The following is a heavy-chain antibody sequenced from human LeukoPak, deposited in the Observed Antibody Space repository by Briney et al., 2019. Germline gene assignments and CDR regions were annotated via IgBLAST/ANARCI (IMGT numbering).Heavy chain of an antibody. CDR2: ISGSGGST. CDR3: AKTRDDDFWSGYWDP. Sequence: GGSLRLSCVASGFTFSSYAMSWVRQAPGKGLEWVSAISGSGGSTYYADSVKGRFTISRDNSKNTLYLQMNSLRAEDTAVYYCAKTRDDDFWSGYWDPWGQGTLVTVSS. CDR1: GFTFSSYA. V-gene: IGHV3-23*01. D-gene: IGHD3-3*01. J-gene: IGHJ5*02.